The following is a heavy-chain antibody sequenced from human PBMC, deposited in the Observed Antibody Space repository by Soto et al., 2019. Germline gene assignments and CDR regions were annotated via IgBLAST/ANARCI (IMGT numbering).Heavy chain of an antibody. CDR1: GASISSYY. CDR2: IYYSGST. CDR3: ARLPRGQQLASPFYYFDY. V-gene: IGHV4-59*08. J-gene: IGHJ4*02. Sequence: SETLSLTCTVSGASISSYYWSWIRQPPGKGLEWIGYIYYSGSTNYNPSLKSRVTISVDTSKNQFSLKLSSVTAADTAVYYCARLPRGQQLASPFYYFDYWGQGTLVTVSS. D-gene: IGHD6-13*01.